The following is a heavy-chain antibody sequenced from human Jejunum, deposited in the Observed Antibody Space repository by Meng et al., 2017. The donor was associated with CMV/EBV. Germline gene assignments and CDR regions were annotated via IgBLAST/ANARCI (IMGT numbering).Heavy chain of an antibody. CDR2: IENEGSNK. V-gene: IGHV3-30*02. CDR3: TKEAPDKWGSFS. CDR1: GLTLSRCG. J-gene: IGHJ4*02. Sequence: SGLTLSRCGVPWVRQAPGKRLEWVAFIENEGSNKYSVDSVKGRFTISRENSKNTLSLQMNSLRSQDTAVYYCTKEAPDKWGSFSWGQGTLVTVSS. D-gene: IGHD7-27*01.